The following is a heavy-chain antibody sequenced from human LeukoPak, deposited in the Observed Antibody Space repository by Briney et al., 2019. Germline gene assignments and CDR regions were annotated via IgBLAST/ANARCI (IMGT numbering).Heavy chain of an antibody. CDR2: IYYSGST. D-gene: IGHD6-13*01. CDR3: ARLRYSSSWSKYYFDY. Sequence: PSETLSLTCTVSGGSISSSSYYWGWIRQPPGKGLEWIGSIYYSGSTYYNPSLKSRVTISVDTSKNQFSLKLSSVTAADTAVYYCARLRYSSSWSKYYFDYWGQGTLVTVSS. J-gene: IGHJ4*02. CDR1: GGSISSSSYY. V-gene: IGHV4-39*07.